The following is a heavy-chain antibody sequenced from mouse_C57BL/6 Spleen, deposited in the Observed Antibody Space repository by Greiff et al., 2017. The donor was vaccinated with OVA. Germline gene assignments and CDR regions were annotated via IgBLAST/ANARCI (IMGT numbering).Heavy chain of an antibody. D-gene: IGHD2-13*01. CDR1: GYTFTSYW. J-gene: IGHJ3*01. CDR2: IDPSDSYT. V-gene: IGHV1-69*01. Sequence: QVQLQQPGAELVMPGASVKLSCKASGYTFTSYWMHWVKQRPGQGLEWIGEIDPSDSYTNYNQKFKGKSTLTVDTASSTAYMQLSSLTSEDSAVYYCARSAGEDAYWGQGTLVTVAA. CDR3: ARSAGEDAY.